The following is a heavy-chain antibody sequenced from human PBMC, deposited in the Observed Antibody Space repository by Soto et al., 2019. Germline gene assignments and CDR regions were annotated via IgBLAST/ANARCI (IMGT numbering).Heavy chain of an antibody. CDR1: GGTFSSYT. CDR3: ATSVVVAATIAFDI. Sequence: SVKVSCNASGGTFSSYTISWVRQAPGQGLEWMGRIIPILGIANYAQKFQGRVTITADKSTRTAYMELSSLRSEDTAVYYCATSVVVAATIAFDIWGQGTMVTVSS. J-gene: IGHJ3*02. V-gene: IGHV1-69*02. CDR2: IIPILGIA. D-gene: IGHD2-15*01.